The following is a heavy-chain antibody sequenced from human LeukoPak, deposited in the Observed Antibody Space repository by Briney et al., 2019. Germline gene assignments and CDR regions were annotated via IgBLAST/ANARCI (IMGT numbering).Heavy chain of an antibody. D-gene: IGHD5-24*01. CDR3: ARDGYNERWFDY. CDR1: GGSISSSSYH. J-gene: IGHJ4*02. CDR2: IYYSGST. Sequence: SETLSLTCTVSGGSISSSSYHWGWIRQPPGKGLEWIGSIYYSGSTYYNPSLKSRVTISVDTSKNQFSLKLSSVTAADTAVYYCARDGYNERWFDYWGQGTLVTVSS. V-gene: IGHV4-39*02.